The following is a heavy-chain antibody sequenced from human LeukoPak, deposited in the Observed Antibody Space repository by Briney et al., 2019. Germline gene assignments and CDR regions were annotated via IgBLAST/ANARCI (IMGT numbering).Heavy chain of an antibody. CDR1: GYTFTGYY. CDR2: INPNSGGT. V-gene: IGHV1-2*02. J-gene: IGHJ4*02. CDR3: ARRVEMATIYLFDY. Sequence: ASVKVSCKASGYTFTGYYMHWVRQAPGQGLEWMGWINPNSGGTNYAQKLQGRVTMTRDTSISTAYMELSRLRSDDTAVYYCARRVEMATIYLFDYWGQGTLVTVSS. D-gene: IGHD5-24*01.